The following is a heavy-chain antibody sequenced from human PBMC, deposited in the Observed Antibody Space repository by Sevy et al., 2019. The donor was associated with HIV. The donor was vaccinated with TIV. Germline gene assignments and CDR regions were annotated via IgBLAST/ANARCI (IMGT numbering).Heavy chain of an antibody. D-gene: IGHD3-10*01. CDR3: AGRSGSGSNNWFDP. V-gene: IGHV1-69*13. Sequence: ASVKVSCKASGGTFSSYAISWVRQAPGRGLEWMGGIIPIFGTANYAQKFQGRVTITADESTSTAYMELSSLRSEDTAVYYCAGRSGSGSNNWFDPWGQGTLVTVSS. J-gene: IGHJ5*02. CDR2: IIPIFGTA. CDR1: GGTFSSYA.